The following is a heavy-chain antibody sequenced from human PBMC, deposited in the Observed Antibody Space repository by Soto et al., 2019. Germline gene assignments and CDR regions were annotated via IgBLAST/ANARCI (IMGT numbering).Heavy chain of an antibody. J-gene: IGHJ5*02. Sequence: ASVKVSCKVSGYTLTELSMHWVRQAPGKGLEWMGGFGPEDGETIYAQKFQGRVTMTEDTSTDTAYMELSSLRSEDTAVYYCALTTVTTYVFDPWGQGTLVTVSS. CDR2: FGPEDGET. V-gene: IGHV1-24*01. CDR1: GYTLTELS. D-gene: IGHD4-17*01. CDR3: ALTTVTTYVFDP.